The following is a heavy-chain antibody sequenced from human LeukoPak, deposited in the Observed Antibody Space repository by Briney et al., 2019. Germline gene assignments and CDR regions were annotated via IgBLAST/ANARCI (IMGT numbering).Heavy chain of an antibody. CDR1: GFTFSNYG. Sequence: GGSLRLSCAASGFTFSNYGIHWVRQAQGKGLGWVALIRYDGSDKYYAGSVKCRFTISRDNSKNTLYLQMNSLTAEDTAVYYCAKDRQLSRSSPYYYYMDVWGKGTTVTVSS. D-gene: IGHD6-6*01. V-gene: IGHV3-30*02. CDR3: AKDRQLSRSSPYYYYMDV. CDR2: IRYDGSDK. J-gene: IGHJ6*03.